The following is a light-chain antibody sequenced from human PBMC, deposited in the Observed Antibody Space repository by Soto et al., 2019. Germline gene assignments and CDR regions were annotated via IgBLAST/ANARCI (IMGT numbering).Light chain of an antibody. Sequence: IQMTQSPSSLSATVGGRVTITCRASQSISSYLNWYQQKPGKAPKLLIYDASSLETGVPSRFSGSGSGTDFTFTISSLQPEDFATYYCQQYDNLPLIFGQGTRLEIK. CDR2: DAS. V-gene: IGKV1-33*01. CDR3: QQYDNLPLI. J-gene: IGKJ5*01. CDR1: QSISSY.